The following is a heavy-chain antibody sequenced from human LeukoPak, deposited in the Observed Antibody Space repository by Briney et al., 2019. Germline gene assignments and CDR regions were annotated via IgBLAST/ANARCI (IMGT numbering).Heavy chain of an antibody. CDR3: ARDKGYGSDY. CDR2: IKQDGSQK. D-gene: IGHD3-10*01. CDR1: GFTFSDHW. Sequence: GGSLRLSCEASGFTFSDHWMTWVRQAPGKGLEWVACIKQDGSQKDYVDSVKGRFTISRDNAKNSLYLQMSSLRAEDTAMYYCARDKGYGSDYWGPGVQVTVSS. V-gene: IGHV3-7*01. J-gene: IGHJ4*02.